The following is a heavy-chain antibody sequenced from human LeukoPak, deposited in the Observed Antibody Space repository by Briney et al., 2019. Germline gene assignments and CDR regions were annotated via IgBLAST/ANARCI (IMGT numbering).Heavy chain of an antibody. V-gene: IGHV1-2*02. CDR3: ARSVLLWFGEAPDFDY. CDR2: INPNSGGT. Sequence: GASVKVSCKASGYTFTGYYMHWVRQAPGQGLEWMGWINPNSGGTNYAQKFQGRVTMTRNTSISTAYMELSSLRSEDTAVYYCARSVLLWFGEAPDFDYWGQGTLVTVSS. CDR1: GYTFTGYY. J-gene: IGHJ4*02. D-gene: IGHD3-10*01.